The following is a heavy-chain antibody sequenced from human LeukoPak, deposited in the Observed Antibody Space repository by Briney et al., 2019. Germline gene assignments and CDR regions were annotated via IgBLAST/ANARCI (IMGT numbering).Heavy chain of an antibody. J-gene: IGHJ4*02. CDR2: IKQDGSEK. V-gene: IGHV3-7*01. D-gene: IGHD6-13*01. CDR1: GFTFSSYW. Sequence: GGSLRLSCAASGFTFSSYWMSWVRQAPGKGLEWVANIKQDGSEKYYVDSVKGRFTISRDNAKNSLYLQMNSLRAEDTAVYYCARDQGSSWYAYYFDYWGQGTLVTVSS. CDR3: ARDQGSSWYAYYFDY.